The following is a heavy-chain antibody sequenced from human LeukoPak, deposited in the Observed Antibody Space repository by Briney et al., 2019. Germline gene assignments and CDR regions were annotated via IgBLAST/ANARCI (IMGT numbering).Heavy chain of an antibody. CDR1: GGSFSGYY. Sequence: SETLSLTCAVYGGSFSGYYWSWIRQPPGKGLEWIGEINHSGSTNYNPSLKSRVTISVHTSKNQFSLKLSSVTAADTAVYYCARVPRSGSYSSYWGQGTLVTVSS. D-gene: IGHD1-26*01. V-gene: IGHV4-34*01. J-gene: IGHJ4*02. CDR3: ARVPRSGSYSSY. CDR2: INHSGST.